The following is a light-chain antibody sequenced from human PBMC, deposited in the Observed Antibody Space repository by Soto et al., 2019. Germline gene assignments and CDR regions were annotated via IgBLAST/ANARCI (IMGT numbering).Light chain of an antibody. V-gene: IGKV3-20*01. Sequence: EIVLTQSPGTLSLSPGERVTLSCRASQSISNNHLAWYQQKPGQAPRLLIHGTSNRATGIPDRFSGSGSGTDFTLTFSRLEPEDFAMYYCQQYGSSGTFGQGTKVDI. CDR1: QSISNNH. CDR3: QQYGSSGT. J-gene: IGKJ1*01. CDR2: GTS.